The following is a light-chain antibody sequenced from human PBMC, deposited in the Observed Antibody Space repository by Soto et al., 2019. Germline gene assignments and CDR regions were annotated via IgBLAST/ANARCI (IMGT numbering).Light chain of an antibody. CDR3: SYYTSSNTLV. V-gene: IGLV2-14*01. J-gene: IGLJ2*01. Sequence: QSALTQPASVSGSPGQSITISCSGTSSDVGAYNYVSWYQQHPGKAPKLMIFEGSGRPSGVSNRFSGAKAGNTASLTISGLQAESEADYYCSYYTSSNTLVFGGGTKLTVL. CDR1: SSDVGAYNY. CDR2: EGS.